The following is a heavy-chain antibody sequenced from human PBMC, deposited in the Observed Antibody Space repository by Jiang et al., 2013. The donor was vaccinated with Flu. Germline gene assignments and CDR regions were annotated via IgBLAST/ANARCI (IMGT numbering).Heavy chain of an antibody. CDR1: GGSISSYY. CDR3: ARHPYDFWSGYPNWFDP. J-gene: IGHJ5*02. V-gene: IGHV4-59*08. CDR2: IYYSGST. Sequence: LLKPSETLSLTCTVSGGSISSYYWSWIRQPPRGRGLEWIGYIYYSGSTNYNPSLKSRVTISVDTSKNQFSLKLSSVTAADTAVYYCARHPYDFWSGYPNWFDPWGQGTLVTVSS. D-gene: IGHD3-3*01.